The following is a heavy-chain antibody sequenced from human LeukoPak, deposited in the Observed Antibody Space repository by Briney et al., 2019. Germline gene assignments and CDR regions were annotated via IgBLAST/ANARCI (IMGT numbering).Heavy chain of an antibody. CDR2: ISYDGSNK. J-gene: IGHJ4*02. Sequence: GRSLRLSCAAFGFTFSSYAMHWVRQAPGKGLEWVAVISYDGSNKYYADSVKGRFTISRDNSKNTLYLQMNSLRAEDTAVYYCARDPANTVTTTPRGWGSHDYWGQGTLVTVSS. V-gene: IGHV3-30-3*01. CDR3: ARDPANTVTTTPRGWGSHDY. D-gene: IGHD4-17*01. CDR1: GFTFSSYA.